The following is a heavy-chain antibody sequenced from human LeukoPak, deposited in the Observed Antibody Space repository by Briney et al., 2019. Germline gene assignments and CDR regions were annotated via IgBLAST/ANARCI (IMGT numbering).Heavy chain of an antibody. D-gene: IGHD1-26*01. CDR2: IYYSGST. CDR3: ARDGGGSYTDY. CDR1: GGSFSGYY. J-gene: IGHJ4*02. Sequence: PSETPSLTCAVYGGSFSGYYWSWIRQHPGKGLEWIGYIYYSGSTYYNPSLKSRVTISVDTSKNQFSLKLSSVTAADTAVYYCARDGGGSYTDYWGQGTLVTVSS. V-gene: IGHV4-31*11.